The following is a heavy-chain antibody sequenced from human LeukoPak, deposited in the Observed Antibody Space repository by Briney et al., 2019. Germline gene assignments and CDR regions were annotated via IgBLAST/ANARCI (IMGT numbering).Heavy chain of an antibody. J-gene: IGHJ5*01. V-gene: IGHV6-1*01. CDR2: TYYRSKWCN. CDR1: GDSVSSNSVA. Sequence: SQTLSLTCAISGDSVSSNSVAWNWIRQSPSRGLEWLGRTYYRSKWCNDYAASVKGRITVDPDTSKNHFSLLLNPVTPEDTAVYYCARGGFWLDSWGQGTLVTVSS. CDR3: ARGGFWLDS. D-gene: IGHD3-16*01.